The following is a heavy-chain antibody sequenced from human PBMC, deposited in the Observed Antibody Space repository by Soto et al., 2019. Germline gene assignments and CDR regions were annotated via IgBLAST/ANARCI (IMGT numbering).Heavy chain of an antibody. D-gene: IGHD3-10*01. CDR1: GFTFSSYP. J-gene: IGHJ2*01. V-gene: IGHV3-23*01. CDR2: ISASGAGP. CDR3: AKDITPQESPRGYFDL. Sequence: EVQLLESGGGLVQPGGSLRLSCAASGFTFSSYPMSWVRQAPGKGLERVSGISASGAGPHYADSVQGRFTISRDNAKNTLYLQMTGLRAEDTAVHYCAKDITPQESPRGYFDLCGRGTLVSVS.